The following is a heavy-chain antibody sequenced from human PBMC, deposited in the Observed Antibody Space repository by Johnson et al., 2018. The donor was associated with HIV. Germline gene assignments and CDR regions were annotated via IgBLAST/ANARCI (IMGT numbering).Heavy chain of an antibody. D-gene: IGHD1-26*01. J-gene: IGHJ3*02. CDR3: ARAVGGSYHDAFDS. CDR1: GFTFSSYD. V-gene: IGHV3-13*01. CDR2: IGTAGDT. Sequence: VQLVESGGGVVKPGGSLRLSCAASGFTFSSYDMHWVRQATGKGLEWVSAIGTAGDTYYPGSVKGRFTISRDNAKNSLYLQMNSLRAEDTALYYCARAVGGSYHDAFDSWGQGTMVTVSS.